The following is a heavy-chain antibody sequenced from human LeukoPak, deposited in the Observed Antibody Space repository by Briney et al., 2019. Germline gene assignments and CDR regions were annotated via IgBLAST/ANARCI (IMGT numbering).Heavy chain of an antibody. Sequence: PGGSLRLSCAASGFTFSSYAMSWVRPAPGTGLEWVSAISGSGGSTYYADAVKGRFTISRDNSKNTLYLQMNSLRAEDTAVYYCAKEPRLYCGGDCWAHYWGQGTLVAVSS. CDR2: ISGSGGST. J-gene: IGHJ4*02. V-gene: IGHV3-23*01. D-gene: IGHD2-21*02. CDR1: GFTFSSYA. CDR3: AKEPRLYCGGDCWAHY.